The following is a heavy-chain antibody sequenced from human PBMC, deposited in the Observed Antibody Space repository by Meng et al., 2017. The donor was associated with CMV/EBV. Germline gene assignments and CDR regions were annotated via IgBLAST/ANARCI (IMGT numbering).Heavy chain of an antibody. D-gene: IGHD2-2*01. CDR3: ARVGLYCSSTSCPHYYYYGMDV. V-gene: IGHV3-48*04. Sequence: GGSLRLSCAASGFTFSSYSMNWVRQAPGKGLEWVSYISSSSSTIYYADSVKGRFTISRDNAKNSLYLQMNSLRAEDMAVYYCARVGLYCSSTSCPHYYYYGMDVWGQGTTVTVSS. CDR1: GFTFSSYS. CDR2: ISSSSSTI. J-gene: IGHJ6*02.